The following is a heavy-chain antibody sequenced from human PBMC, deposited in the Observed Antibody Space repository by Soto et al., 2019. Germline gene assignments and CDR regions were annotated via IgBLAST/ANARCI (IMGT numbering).Heavy chain of an antibody. CDR1: GFTFSSYG. Sequence: GGSLRLSCAASGFTFSSYGMHWVRQAPGKGLEWVAVISYDGSNKYYADSVKGRFTISRDNSKNTLYLQMNSLRAEDTAVYYCAKDDDYCAPPPPYFDYWGQGTLVTVSS. J-gene: IGHJ4*02. V-gene: IGHV3-30*18. D-gene: IGHD4-17*01. CDR2: ISYDGSNK. CDR3: AKDDDYCAPPPPYFDY.